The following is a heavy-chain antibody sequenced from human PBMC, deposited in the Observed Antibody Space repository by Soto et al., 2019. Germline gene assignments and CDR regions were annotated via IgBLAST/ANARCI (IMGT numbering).Heavy chain of an antibody. Sequence: QVQLQESGPGLVKPSQTLSLTCSVSGDSISSGGHYWSWIRQNPEKGLEWIGYIYYSGSTYYNPSLKSRVTISGDTSKNQFYLRLTSVTAADTAVYYCARAYYDLWSCSRYYYIDVWGKGTTVSVSS. V-gene: IGHV4-31*03. CDR2: IYYSGST. CDR3: ARAYYDLWSCSRYYYIDV. CDR1: GDSISSGGHY. D-gene: IGHD3-3*01. J-gene: IGHJ6*03.